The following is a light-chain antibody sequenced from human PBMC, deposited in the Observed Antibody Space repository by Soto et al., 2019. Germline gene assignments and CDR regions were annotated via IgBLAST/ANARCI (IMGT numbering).Light chain of an antibody. CDR3: QQYYSTPRA. J-gene: IGKJ1*01. CDR1: QSVLYSSDNKNY. Sequence: DIVVTQSPDSLAVPLGERATINCKSSQSVLYSSDNKNYLAWYQQKPGQPPKLLIYWASIRVSGVPDRFSGSGTGTDFTLTISSLQAEDVAVYYCQQYYSTPRAFGQGTKVEIK. V-gene: IGKV4-1*01. CDR2: WAS.